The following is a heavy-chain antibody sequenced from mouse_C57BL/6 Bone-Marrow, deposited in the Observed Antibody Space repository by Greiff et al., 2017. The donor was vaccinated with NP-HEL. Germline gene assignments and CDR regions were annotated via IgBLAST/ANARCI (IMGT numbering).Heavy chain of an antibody. CDR3: ARLWFAY. CDR2: IDPSDSYT. J-gene: IGHJ3*01. Sequence: QVQLQQPGAELVMPGASVKLSCKASGYTFTSYWMHWVKQRPGQGLEWIGEIDPSDSYTNYNQKFKGKSTLTVDKSSSTAYMQLSSLTSEDSAVYYCARLWFAYGGQGTLVTVSA. CDR1: GYTFTSYW. V-gene: IGHV1-69*01.